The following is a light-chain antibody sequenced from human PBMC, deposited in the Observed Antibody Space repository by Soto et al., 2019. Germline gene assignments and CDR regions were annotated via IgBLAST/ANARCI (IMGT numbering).Light chain of an antibody. V-gene: IGKV3-20*01. J-gene: IGKJ2*01. Sequence: EIVLTQSPGTLSLSPGERATLSCRASQSVSTYLAWYQQKPGQAPRLLIYGASSRATGIPDRFSGSGFGTDFTLTIRRLEPEDFAVYYCQQYNNWPPYTFGQGTKLEIK. CDR2: GAS. CDR1: QSVSTY. CDR3: QQYNNWPPYT.